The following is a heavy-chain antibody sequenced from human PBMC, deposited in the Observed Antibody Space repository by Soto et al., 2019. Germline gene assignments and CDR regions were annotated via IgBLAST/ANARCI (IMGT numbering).Heavy chain of an antibody. CDR1: GYTFTGHY. D-gene: IGHD1-26*01. CDR3: GRGRSGQIVVFY. CDR2: IGPETGAT. V-gene: IGHV1-2*02. J-gene: IGHJ4*02. Sequence: AYVKVTCKASGYTFTGHYIHWVRQAPEQGPEWMGEIGPETGATRYAQKFQGRVTMTRDMSITTVYMELNNLSPDDTAVYYCGRGRSGQIVVFYWGQGTPVTVSS.